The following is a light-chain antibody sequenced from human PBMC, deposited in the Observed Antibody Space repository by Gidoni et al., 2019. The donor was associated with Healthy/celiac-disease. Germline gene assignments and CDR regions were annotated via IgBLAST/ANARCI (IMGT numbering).Light chain of an antibody. CDR2: DAS. CDR3: QQRSNWPTRYT. CDR1: QSVSSY. V-gene: IGKV3-11*01. J-gene: IGKJ2*01. Sequence: VLTQSPATLSLSPGERATLSCRASQSVSSYLAWYQQKPGQAPRLLIYDASNRATGIPARFSGSGSGTDFTLTISSLEPEDFAVYYCQQRSNWPTRYTFGQGTKLEIK.